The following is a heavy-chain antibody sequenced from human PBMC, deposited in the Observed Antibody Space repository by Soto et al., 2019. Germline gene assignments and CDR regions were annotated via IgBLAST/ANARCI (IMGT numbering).Heavy chain of an antibody. J-gene: IGHJ6*02. D-gene: IGHD6-13*01. V-gene: IGHV1-69*12. CDR2: IIPIFGTA. Sequence: QVQLVQSGAEVKKPGSSVKVSCKASGGTFSSYAISWVRQAPGQGLEWMGGIIPIFGTANYAQKFQGRVTMTADETRSTAYMELSSLRSEDTAVYYCARGLAAAGNGYYYGMDVWGQGTTVTVSS. CDR3: ARGLAAAGNGYYYGMDV. CDR1: GGTFSSYA.